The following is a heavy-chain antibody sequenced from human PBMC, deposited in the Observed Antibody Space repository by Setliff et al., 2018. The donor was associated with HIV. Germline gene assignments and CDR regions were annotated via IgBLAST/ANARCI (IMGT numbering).Heavy chain of an antibody. CDR3: ARHDCGGDCSINWFGH. D-gene: IGHD2-21*02. J-gene: IGHJ5*02. Sequence: SETLSLTCNVSGGSFIGSSFQSTWIRQAPGRGLEWIADIAYSGTTMYTNYNPSLKSRVTLSLDTSKNQFSLELTSVTAADTAVYYCARHDCGGDCSINWFGHWGQGTLVTVSS. CDR2: IAYSGTTMYT. V-gene: IGHV4-61*01. CDR1: GGSFIGSSFQ.